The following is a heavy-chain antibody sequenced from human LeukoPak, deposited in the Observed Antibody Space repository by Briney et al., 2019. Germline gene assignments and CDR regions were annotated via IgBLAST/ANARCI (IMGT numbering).Heavy chain of an antibody. D-gene: IGHD6-13*01. J-gene: IGHJ4*02. CDR1: GDSVSSNSAA. Sequence: SQTLSLTCAISGDSVSSNSAAWNWIRQSPSRGLEWLGRTYYRSKWYNDYALFVKSRISINPDTSKNQFSLQLNSVTPEDTAVYYCARVQQLGQGFHYWGLGTLVTVSS. V-gene: IGHV6-1*01. CDR3: ARVQQLGQGFHY. CDR2: TYYRSKWYN.